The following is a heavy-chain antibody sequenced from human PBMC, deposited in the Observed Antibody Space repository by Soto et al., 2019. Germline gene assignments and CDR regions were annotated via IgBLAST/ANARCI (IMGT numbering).Heavy chain of an antibody. CDR3: ARTQTMVRGVISPNDAFDI. D-gene: IGHD3-10*01. J-gene: IGHJ3*02. V-gene: IGHV3-33*01. CDR2: IWYDGSNK. Sequence: QVQLVESGGGVVQPGRSLRLSCAASGFTFSSYGMHWVRQAPGKGLEWVAVIWYDGSNKYYADSVKGRFTISRDNSKNTLYLQMNSLRAEDKAVYYCARTQTMVRGVISPNDAFDIWGQGTMVTVSS. CDR1: GFTFSSYG.